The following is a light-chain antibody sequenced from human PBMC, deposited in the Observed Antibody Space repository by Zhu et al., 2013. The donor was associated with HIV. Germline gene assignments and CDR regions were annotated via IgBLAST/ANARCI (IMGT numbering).Light chain of an antibody. CDR3: VTWDDDLNGWV. CDR2: DNN. J-gene: IGLJ3*02. CDR1: TPISKLM. V-gene: IGLV1-44*01. Sequence: QSVLTQPPSVSGTPGQRGYPSLLLEGTPISKLMMFIGTSNSQGRPPNSSLFDNNQRPSGVPDRFSGSKSGSSASLAISGLQSEDEADYYCVTWDDDLNGWVFGGGTKADRP.